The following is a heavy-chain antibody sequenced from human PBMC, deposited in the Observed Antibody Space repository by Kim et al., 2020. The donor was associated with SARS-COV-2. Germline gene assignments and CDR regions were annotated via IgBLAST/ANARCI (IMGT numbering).Heavy chain of an antibody. D-gene: IGHD6-19*01. V-gene: IGHV4-39*07. J-gene: IGHJ4*02. Sequence: KRRVTISVDTAKNQFSLKLSSVTAADTAVYYCARDLPTFYSSVGGEDFDYWGQGTLVTVSS. CDR3: ARDLPTFYSSVGGEDFDY.